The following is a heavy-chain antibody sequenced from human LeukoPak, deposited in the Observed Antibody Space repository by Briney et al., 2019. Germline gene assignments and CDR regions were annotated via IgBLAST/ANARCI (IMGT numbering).Heavy chain of an antibody. CDR1: GYTFTGYY. CDR2: INPNSGGT. Sequence: ASVKVSCKASGYTFTGYYMHWVRQAPGQGLEWMGWINPNSGGTNYAQRFQGRVTMTRDTSISTAYMELSRLRSDDTAVYYCASRRITIFGVVENWFDPWGQGTLVTVSS. D-gene: IGHD3-3*01. CDR3: ASRRITIFGVVENWFDP. V-gene: IGHV1-2*02. J-gene: IGHJ5*02.